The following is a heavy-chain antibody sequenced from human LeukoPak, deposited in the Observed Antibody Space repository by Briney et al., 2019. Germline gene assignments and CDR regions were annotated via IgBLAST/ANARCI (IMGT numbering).Heavy chain of an antibody. CDR2: INTDGSST. V-gene: IGHV3-74*01. CDR3: ARSSIAARPGQD. Sequence: PGGSLRLSCAASGLTFSSYWMHWVRQAPGKGLVWVSRINTDGSSTTYADSVKDRFTISRDNAKNTLYLQMNSLRAEDTAVYYCARSSIAARPGQDWGQGTLVTVSS. D-gene: IGHD6-6*01. J-gene: IGHJ4*02. CDR1: GLTFSSYW.